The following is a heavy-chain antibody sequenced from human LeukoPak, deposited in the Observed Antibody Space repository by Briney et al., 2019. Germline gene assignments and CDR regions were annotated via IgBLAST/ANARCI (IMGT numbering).Heavy chain of an antibody. CDR1: GFTFSSYS. D-gene: IGHD6-19*01. Sequence: PGGSLRLSCAASGFTFSSYSMNWVRQAPGKGLEWVSSISSSSYIYYADSVKGRFTISRDNVKNSLYLQMNSLRAEDTAVYYCASFSSGLPKYYFDYWGQGTLVTVSS. J-gene: IGHJ4*02. CDR2: ISSSSYI. V-gene: IGHV3-21*01. CDR3: ASFSSGLPKYYFDY.